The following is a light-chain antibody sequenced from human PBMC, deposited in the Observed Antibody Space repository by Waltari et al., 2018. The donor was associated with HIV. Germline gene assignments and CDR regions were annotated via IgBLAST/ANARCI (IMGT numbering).Light chain of an antibody. CDR1: QSVSGN. J-gene: IGKJ2*01. Sequence: ETVLTQSPVTLSVSPGERVTLSCRASQSVSGNLVWYQQKPGQAPRLLIYAASSRATDIPDRFSGSGSETDYTLTISNLQSEDSAVYYCQQNNHWPPYTFGQGTKLEIK. CDR3: QQNNHWPPYT. V-gene: IGKV3-15*01. CDR2: AAS.